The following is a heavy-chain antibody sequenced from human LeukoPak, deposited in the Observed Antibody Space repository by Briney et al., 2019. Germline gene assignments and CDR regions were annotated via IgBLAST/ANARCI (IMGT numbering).Heavy chain of an antibody. CDR2: ISWNSGSI. D-gene: IGHD3-10*01. J-gene: IGHJ4*02. CDR1: GFTFDDYA. V-gene: IGHV3-9*03. CDR3: AKAQVPYYGSGSYYDY. Sequence: PEGSLRLSCAASGFTFDDYAMHWVRQAPGKGPEWVSGISWNSGSIGYADSVKGRFTISRDNAKNSLYLQMNSLRAEDMALYYCAKAQVPYYGSGSYYDYWGQGTLVTVSS.